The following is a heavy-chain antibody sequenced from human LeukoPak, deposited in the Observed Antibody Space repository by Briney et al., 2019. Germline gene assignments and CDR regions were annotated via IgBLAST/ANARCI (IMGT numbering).Heavy chain of an antibody. J-gene: IGHJ4*02. D-gene: IGHD1-26*01. CDR3: AKVIVGATTRGDY. CDR2: ISGSGGST. CDR1: GFTLSSYA. V-gene: IGHV3-23*01. Sequence: GGSLRLSCAASGFTLSSYAMSWVRRSPGRGLEWVSGISGSGGSTYYADSVKGRFTISRDNSKNTLYLQMNSLRAEDTAVYYCAKVIVGATTRGDYWGQGTLVTVSS.